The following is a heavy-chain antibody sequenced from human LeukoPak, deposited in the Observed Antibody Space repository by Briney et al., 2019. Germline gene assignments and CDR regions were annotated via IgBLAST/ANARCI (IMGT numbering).Heavy chain of an antibody. CDR2: IIPIFGTT. CDR3: ARGGGGYYYYYYMDV. V-gene: IGHV1-69*01. D-gene: IGHD3-16*01. Sequence: SSVKVSCKASGGTFSSYGVSWVRQAPGQGLEWMGGIIPIFGTTNYAQKFQGRVTITADESTSTAYMELSSLRFEDTAVYYCARGGGGYYYYYYMDVWGKGTTVTISS. CDR1: GGTFSSYG. J-gene: IGHJ6*03.